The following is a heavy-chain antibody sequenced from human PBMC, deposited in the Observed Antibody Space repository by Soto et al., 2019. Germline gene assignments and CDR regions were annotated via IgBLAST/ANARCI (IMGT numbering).Heavy chain of an antibody. J-gene: IGHJ4*02. CDR1: GYTFTSYG. CDR3: ARGGGRWDLLQGGNYFDY. Sequence: QVQLVQSGAEVKKPGASVKVSCKASGYTFTSYGISWVRQAPGQGLEWMGWISAYNGNTNYAQKLQGRVTMTTETSTSTAYMELRSLRYDDPAVYYCARGGGRWDLLQGGNYFDYWGQGTLVTVSS. D-gene: IGHD1-26*01. V-gene: IGHV1-18*04. CDR2: ISAYNGNT.